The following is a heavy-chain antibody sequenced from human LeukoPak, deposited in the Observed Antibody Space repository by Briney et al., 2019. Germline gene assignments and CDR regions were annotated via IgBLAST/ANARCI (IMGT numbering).Heavy chain of an antibody. Sequence: GGSLRLSCAASGFTFSSQWMGWVREAPGKGVEWVANVNQGGTEKFYVASVKGRFSISRDNAEKTLYLQTNSLRAQDPAVYYCANSQRGYYPPSTYYYYMDVWGKGTTVTVSS. CDR1: GFTFSSQW. CDR2: VNQGGTEK. V-gene: IGHV3-7*03. D-gene: IGHD1-26*01. J-gene: IGHJ6*03. CDR3: ANSQRGYYPPSTYYYYMDV.